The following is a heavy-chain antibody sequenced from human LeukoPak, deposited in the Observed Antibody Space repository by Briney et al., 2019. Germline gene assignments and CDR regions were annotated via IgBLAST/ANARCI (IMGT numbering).Heavy chain of an antibody. CDR1: GFTFSNYA. J-gene: IGHJ4*02. CDR3: VKDQGEAIVPRRFDY. CDR2: IYFSGGNT. D-gene: IGHD6-6*01. V-gene: IGHV3-23*01. Sequence: GGSLRLSCAASGFTFSNYAMSWVRQAPGKGLEWVSSIYFSGGNTYSADSVKGRLTISRDNSRNTLYPQMNSLRAEDTAVYYCVKDQGEAIVPRRFDYWGQGTLVTVSS.